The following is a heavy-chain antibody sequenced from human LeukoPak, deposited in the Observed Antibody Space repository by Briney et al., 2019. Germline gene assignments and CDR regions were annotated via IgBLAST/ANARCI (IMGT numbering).Heavy chain of an antibody. Sequence: SETLSLTCAVYGGSFSGYYWSWIRQPPGKGLEWIGEINHSGSSNYNPSLRSRVTISVDTSKNQFSLKLSSVTAADMAVYYCARAPSRYDVLTGYFGGWFDSWGQGTLVTVSS. CDR1: GGSFSGYY. V-gene: IGHV4-34*01. J-gene: IGHJ5*01. CDR3: ARAPSRYDVLTGYFGGWFDS. D-gene: IGHD3-9*01. CDR2: INHSGSS.